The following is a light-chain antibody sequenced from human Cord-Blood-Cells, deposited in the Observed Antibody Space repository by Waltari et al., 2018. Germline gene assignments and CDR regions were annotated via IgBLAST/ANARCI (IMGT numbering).Light chain of an antibody. CDR2: MAS. CDR1: QSISSW. J-gene: IGKJ2*01. CDR3: QQYNSYSYT. Sequence: EIQMTQSPSTLSASLGNRVTIPCRASQSISSWLDWYQKKPGKATKLLIYMASSLESGVPSRFSGSGSGTEFTLTISSLQPDDFATYYCQQYNSYSYTFGQGTKLEIK. V-gene: IGKV1-5*03.